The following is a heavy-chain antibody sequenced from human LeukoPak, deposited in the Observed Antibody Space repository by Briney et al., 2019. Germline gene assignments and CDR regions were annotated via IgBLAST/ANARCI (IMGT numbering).Heavy chain of an antibody. J-gene: IGHJ4*02. CDR2: SGSAGTT. CDR3: GGYNGNYNDY. D-gene: IGHD5-12*01. V-gene: IGHV3-23*01. CDR1: GFPLRNSA. Sequence: PGESLRLSCAASGFPLRNSAMSWVRQAPGQGLQWVSTSGSAGTTYYADSVKGRFTISRDNSKNTLFLQMSGLRAEDTAVYYCGGYNGNYNDYWGQGTLVTVSS.